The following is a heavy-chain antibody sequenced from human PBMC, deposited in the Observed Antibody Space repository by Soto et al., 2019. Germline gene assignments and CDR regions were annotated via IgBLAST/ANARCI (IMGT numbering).Heavy chain of an antibody. J-gene: IGHJ4*02. D-gene: IGHD2-8*01. CDR3: ARYNSYAIDY. Sequence: ETLSLSSTVSGTSISSYYWSWIRQPPGKGLEWIANIHYSGTTNYNPSLASRVTLSVDTSKNQFSLKMTSVTAADRAMYFCARYNSYAIDYWGRGTLVTVS. CDR2: IHYSGTT. CDR1: GTSISSYY. V-gene: IGHV4-59*01.